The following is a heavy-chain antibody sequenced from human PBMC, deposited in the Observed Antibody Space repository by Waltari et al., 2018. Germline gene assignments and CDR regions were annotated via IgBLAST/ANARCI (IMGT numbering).Heavy chain of an antibody. V-gene: IGHV3-7*01. J-gene: IGHJ4*02. Sequence: EMQLVESGGGLVQPGGSLRLFCAASEFTFRNYWMTWVRQAPGRGVEWVANINEDGSKSFYVDSVKGRFTISRDNAKNSLYLQMNRLRAEDTAIYYCASGPDHGDFWGQGTLVTVSS. CDR2: INEDGSKS. CDR1: EFTFRNYW. CDR3: ASGPDHGDF.